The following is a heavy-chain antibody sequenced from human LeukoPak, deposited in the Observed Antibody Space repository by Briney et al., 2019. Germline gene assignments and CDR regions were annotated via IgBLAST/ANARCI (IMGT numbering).Heavy chain of an antibody. D-gene: IGHD3-3*01. J-gene: IGHJ6*03. CDR3: ARGRITIFGVVIYYYYYMDV. V-gene: IGHV4-34*01. CDR2: INHSGST. Sequence: SETLSLICAVYGGSFSGYYWSWIRQPPGKGLEWIGEINHSGSTNYNPSLKSRVTISVDTSKNQFSLKLSSVTAADTAVYYCARGRITIFGVVIYYYYYMDVWGKGTTVTVSS. CDR1: GGSFSGYY.